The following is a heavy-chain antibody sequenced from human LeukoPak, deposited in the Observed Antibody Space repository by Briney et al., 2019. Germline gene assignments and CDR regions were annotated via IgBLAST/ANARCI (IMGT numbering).Heavy chain of an antibody. CDR1: GYRFTSYW. CDR2: ISPANSET. V-gene: IGHV5-51*01. CDR3: ARRGGNCLDS. Sequence: PGESLKISGKGSGYRFTSYWIAWVRQKPGKGLELMGIISPANSETLYSPSVQGQVTMSADSSTAYLQWSSLKASDTAIYYCARRGGNCLDSWGQGTLVTVSS. J-gene: IGHJ5*01. D-gene: IGHD3-16*01.